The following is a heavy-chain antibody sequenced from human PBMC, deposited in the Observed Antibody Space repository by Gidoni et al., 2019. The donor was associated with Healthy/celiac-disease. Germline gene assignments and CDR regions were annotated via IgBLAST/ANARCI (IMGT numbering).Heavy chain of an antibody. D-gene: IGHD3-22*01. CDR2: ISWNSGSI. J-gene: IGHJ4*02. CDR3: AKGANYDTSGYFIFDY. V-gene: IGHV3-9*01. Sequence: EVQLVESGGGLVQPGRSLRLSCAASGLTFADYAMHWVRQAPGKGLEWVSGISWNSGSIGYADSVKGRFTISRDNAKNSLYLQMNSLRAEDTALYYCAKGANYDTSGYFIFDYWGQGTLVTVSS. CDR1: GLTFADYA.